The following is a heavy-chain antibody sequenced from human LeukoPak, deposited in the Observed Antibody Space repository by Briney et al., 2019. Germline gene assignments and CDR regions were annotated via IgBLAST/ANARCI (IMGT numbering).Heavy chain of an antibody. CDR1: GGSSSGYN. J-gene: IGHJ4*02. CDR3: AKNPLYYYTSGYYIN. CDR2: VNHSGST. Sequence: PPQTLSLTCAVSGGSSSGYNRSWIPDRPRKGLECSGEVNHSGSTNYNPSLKSRVTISVDTSKNQFSLKLTSVTAADTAVYSCAKNPLYYYTSGYYINWGQGTLVTVSS. D-gene: IGHD3-22*01. V-gene: IGHV4-34*01.